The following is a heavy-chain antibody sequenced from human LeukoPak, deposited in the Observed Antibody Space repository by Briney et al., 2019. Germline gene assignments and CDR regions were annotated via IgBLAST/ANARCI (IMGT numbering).Heavy chain of an antibody. CDR1: GYTFTSYY. D-gene: IGHD4-23*01. V-gene: IGHV1-46*01. CDR3: ARVPTVVNPMDV. Sequence: ASVKVSCKASGYTFTSYYMHWVRQAPGQGLEWMGIINPSGGSTSYAQKFQGRVTMTTDTSTSTAYMELRSLRSDDTAVYYCARVPTVVNPMDVWGKGTTVTVSS. J-gene: IGHJ6*03. CDR2: INPSGGST.